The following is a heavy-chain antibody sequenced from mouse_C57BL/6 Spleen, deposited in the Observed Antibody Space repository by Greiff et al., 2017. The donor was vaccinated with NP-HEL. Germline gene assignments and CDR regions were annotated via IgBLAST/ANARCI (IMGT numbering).Heavy chain of an antibody. CDR2: INYDGSST. CDR1: GFTFSDYY. CDR3: ARSGDYYGSSYVGDY. V-gene: IGHV5-16*02. D-gene: IGHD1-1*01. J-gene: IGHJ2*01. Sequence: EVKLMESEGGLVQPGSSMKLSCTASGFTFSDYYMAWVRQVPEKGLEWVANINYDGSSTYYLDSLKSRFIISRDNAKNILYLQMSSLKSEDTAVYYCARSGDYYGSSYVGDYWGQGTTLTVSS.